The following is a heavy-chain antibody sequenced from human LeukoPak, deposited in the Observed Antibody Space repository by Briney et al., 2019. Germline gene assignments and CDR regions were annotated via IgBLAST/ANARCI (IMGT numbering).Heavy chain of an antibody. V-gene: IGHV4-34*01. D-gene: IGHD3-22*01. CDR1: GGSFSGYY. Sequence: SETLSLTCAVYGGSFSGYYWSWIRQPPGKGLEWIGEINHSGSTNYNPSLKSRVTISVDTSKNQFSLKLSSVTAAGTAVYYCARGGDSSAYYLLDAFDIWGQGTMVTVSS. CDR3: ARGGDSSAYYLLDAFDI. CDR2: INHSGST. J-gene: IGHJ3*02.